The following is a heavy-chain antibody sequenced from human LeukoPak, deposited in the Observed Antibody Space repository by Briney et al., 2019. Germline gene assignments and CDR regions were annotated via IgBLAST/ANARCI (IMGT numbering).Heavy chain of an antibody. Sequence: SETPSLTCAVSGYSISSGYYWGWIRQPPGKGLEWIGSIYHSGSTYYNQSLKSRVTISVDTSKNQFSLKLSSVTAADTAVYYCARGARSSYCSSTSCHYYYYMDVWGKGTTVTVSS. V-gene: IGHV4-38-2*01. CDR3: ARGARSSYCSSTSCHYYYYMDV. J-gene: IGHJ6*03. D-gene: IGHD2-2*01. CDR2: IYHSGST. CDR1: GYSISSGYY.